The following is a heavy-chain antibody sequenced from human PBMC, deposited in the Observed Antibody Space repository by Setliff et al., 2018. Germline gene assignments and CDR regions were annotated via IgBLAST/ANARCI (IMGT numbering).Heavy chain of an antibody. CDR2: INHRGST. D-gene: IGHD1-26*01. CDR3: ARAGASIVGEVYYYMDV. J-gene: IGHJ6*03. CDR1: GGTFSDYH. V-gene: IGHV4-34*01. Sequence: PSETLSLTCAAYGGTFSDYHWTWIRQSPEKGLEWIGEINHRGSTNYNPSLKSRVTISVDKSKNQFSLRLSSVTAADTAVYYCARAGASIVGEVYYYMDVWGKGTTVTVSS.